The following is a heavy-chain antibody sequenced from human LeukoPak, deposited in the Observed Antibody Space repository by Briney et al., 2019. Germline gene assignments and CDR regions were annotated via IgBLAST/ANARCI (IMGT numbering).Heavy chain of an antibody. D-gene: IGHD3-22*01. CDR1: GYTFSSYS. Sequence: GGSLRLSCLASGYTFSSYSINWARQPPGKGLEWVSSISVRGNYIYYADSVRGRFRISRDDARDSLYLQMNSLRAEDTAVYYCVRLRRNSDTSGFYYYYDFWGQGTLVTVSS. V-gene: IGHV3-21*01. CDR2: ISVRGNYI. CDR3: VRLRRNSDTSGFYYYYDF. J-gene: IGHJ4*02.